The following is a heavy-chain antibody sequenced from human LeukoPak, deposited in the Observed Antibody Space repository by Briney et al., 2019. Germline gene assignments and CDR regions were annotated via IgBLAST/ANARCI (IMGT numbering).Heavy chain of an antibody. J-gene: IGHJ5*02. Sequence: GASVKVSCKASGYTFTGYYVHWVRQAPGQGLEWMGWINPNSGGTNYAQKFQGRVTMTRDTSISTAYMELSRLRSDDTAVYYCARGGYYYDSSGYMYNWFDPWGQGTLVTVSS. CDR2: INPNSGGT. CDR3: ARGGYYYDSSGYMYNWFDP. CDR1: GYTFTGYY. V-gene: IGHV1-2*02. D-gene: IGHD3-22*01.